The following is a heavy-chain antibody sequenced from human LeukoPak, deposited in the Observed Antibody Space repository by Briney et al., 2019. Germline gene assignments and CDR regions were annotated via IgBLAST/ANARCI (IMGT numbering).Heavy chain of an antibody. CDR2: IYYSGST. CDR3: ARDSRGVDSKLDY. Sequence: PSQTLSLTCTVSGGSISSGGYYWSWIRQHPGKGLEWIGYIYYSGSTYYNPSLKSRVTISVDTSKNQFSLKLSSVTAADTAVYYCARDSRGVDSKLDYWGQGTLVTVSS. CDR1: GGSISSGGYY. J-gene: IGHJ4*02. V-gene: IGHV4-31*03. D-gene: IGHD3-10*01.